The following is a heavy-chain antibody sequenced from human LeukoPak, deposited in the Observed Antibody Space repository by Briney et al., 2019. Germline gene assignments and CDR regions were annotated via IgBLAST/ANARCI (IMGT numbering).Heavy chain of an antibody. V-gene: IGHV1-69*13. Sequence: GASVKVSCKASGGTFSSYAISWVRQAPGQGLEWMGGIIPIFGTANYAQKFQGRVTITADESTSTAYMELSSLRSEDTAVYYCARDGTGDGYNYYFDYWGQGTLVTVSS. CDR2: IIPIFGTA. D-gene: IGHD5-24*01. CDR3: ARDGTGDGYNYYFDY. J-gene: IGHJ4*02. CDR1: GGTFSSYA.